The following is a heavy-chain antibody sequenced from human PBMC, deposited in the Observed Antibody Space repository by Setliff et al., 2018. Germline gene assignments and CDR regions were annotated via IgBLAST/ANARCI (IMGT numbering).Heavy chain of an antibody. D-gene: IGHD6-13*01. CDR1: GGSISGSNYS. Sequence: SETLSLTCSVSGGSISGSNYSWVWMRQPPGKRLEWIGSTYYNGTAYYNPSLQSRVAISVDTSSNYFSLDVNSVTAAETAVYYCVRESRSTWESRYFWGQGTLVTV. CDR2: TYYNGTA. J-gene: IGHJ4*02. V-gene: IGHV4-39*02. CDR3: VRESRSTWESRYF.